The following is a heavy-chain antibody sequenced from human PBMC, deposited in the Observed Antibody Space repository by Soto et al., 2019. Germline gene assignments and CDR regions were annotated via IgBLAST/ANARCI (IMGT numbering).Heavy chain of an antibody. Sequence: SETLSLTCTVSGGSISSYYWSWIRQPPGKGLEWIGYIYYSGSTNYNPSLKSRVTISVDTSKNQFSLKLSSVTAADTAVYYCASQGTYRSGYEYGRDYYYYYYMDVWGKGTTVTVAS. J-gene: IGHJ6*03. D-gene: IGHD5-12*01. CDR2: IYYSGST. CDR1: GGSISSYY. V-gene: IGHV4-59*01. CDR3: ASQGTYRSGYEYGRDYYYYYYMDV.